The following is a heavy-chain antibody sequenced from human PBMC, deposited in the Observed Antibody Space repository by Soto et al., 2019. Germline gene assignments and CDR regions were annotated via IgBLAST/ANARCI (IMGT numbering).Heavy chain of an antibody. CDR1: GFTFSSYG. CDR3: ATRASTGGYFDY. J-gene: IGHJ4*02. V-gene: IGHV3-33*01. D-gene: IGHD4-4*01. CDR2: IWYDGSKK. Sequence: QVQLVESGGGVVQPGTSLRLSCAASGFTFSSYGMHWVRQAPGKGLEWVAVIWYDGSKKQYADSVKGRFTISRDNSKNTLDLQMNSLRAEDTAVYYCATRASTGGYFDYWGQGTLVTVSS.